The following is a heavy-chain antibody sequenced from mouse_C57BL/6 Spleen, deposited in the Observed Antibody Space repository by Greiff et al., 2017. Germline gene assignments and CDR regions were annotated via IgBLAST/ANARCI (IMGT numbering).Heavy chain of an antibody. V-gene: IGHV5-9*01. J-gene: IGHJ2*01. CDR2: ISGGGGNT. CDR3: ARDGLGRRDYFDY. Sequence: EVMLVESGGGLVKPGASLKLSCAASGYTFSSYTMSWVRQTPEKRLEWVATISGGGGNTYYPDSVKGRFTISRDNAKSTLYLHMSSLRSEDTALYYCARDGLGRRDYFDYWGQGTTLTVSS. D-gene: IGHD4-1*01. CDR1: GYTFSSYT.